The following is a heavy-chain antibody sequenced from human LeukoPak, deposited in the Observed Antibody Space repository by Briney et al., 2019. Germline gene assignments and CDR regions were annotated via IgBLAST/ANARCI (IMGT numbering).Heavy chain of an antibody. J-gene: IGHJ4*02. CDR3: ANEWLHVSGSYKANN. V-gene: IGHV3-30*02. Sequence: GGSLRLSCAASGFSFSSYGMHWVRQAPGKGLEWVAFIRNDGSDKYHADSVKGRFTISRDNSKNTLYLQMNSLRTEDTAVYYCANEWLHVSGSYKANNWGQGTLVTVSS. D-gene: IGHD3-10*01. CDR1: GFSFSSYG. CDR2: IRNDGSDK.